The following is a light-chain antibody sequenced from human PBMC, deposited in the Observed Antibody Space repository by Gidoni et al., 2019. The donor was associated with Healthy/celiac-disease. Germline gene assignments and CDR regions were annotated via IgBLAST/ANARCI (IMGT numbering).Light chain of an antibody. CDR3: QVWDSSSDHVV. J-gene: IGLJ2*01. CDR1: NIGSKS. V-gene: IGLV3-21*02. CDR2: DDS. Sequence: ARITCGGNNIGSKSVHGYQQKPGQAPLLVVYDDSDRPSGIPERFSGSNSGNTATLTISRVEAGDEADYYCQVWDSSSDHVVFGGGTKLTVL.